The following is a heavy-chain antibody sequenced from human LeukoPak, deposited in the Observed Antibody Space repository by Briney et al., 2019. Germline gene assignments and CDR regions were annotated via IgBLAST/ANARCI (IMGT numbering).Heavy chain of an antibody. Sequence: RASVNISCKTSGYTFTSYHIHWVRQAPGQGLEWMGIVYFNSDSPTYAQKLQGRVTMTRETSTSTVYMELTSLRSDDTAIYYCARAAGSDSFTFDYWGQGALVIVSS. CDR1: GYTFTSYH. V-gene: IGHV1-46*04. CDR2: VYFNSDSP. D-gene: IGHD2-15*01. CDR3: ARAAGSDSFTFDY. J-gene: IGHJ4*02.